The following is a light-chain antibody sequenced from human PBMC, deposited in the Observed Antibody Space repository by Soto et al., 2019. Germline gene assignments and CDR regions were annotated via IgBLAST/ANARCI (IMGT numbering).Light chain of an antibody. CDR1: QGISSY. Sequence: AIRTPPSPSSFSASTGDSVTLTCRASQGISSYLAWYQQKPGKAPKLLIYAASTLQSGVPSRFSGSGSGTDFTLTSSGLQAEDFATYYCQQYYSYPRTFGGGTKVEIK. V-gene: IGKV1-8*01. CDR3: QQYYSYPRT. CDR2: AAS. J-gene: IGKJ4*01.